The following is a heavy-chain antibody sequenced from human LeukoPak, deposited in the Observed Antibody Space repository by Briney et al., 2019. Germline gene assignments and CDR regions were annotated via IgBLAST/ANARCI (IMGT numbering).Heavy chain of an antibody. V-gene: IGHV3-74*01. CDR3: VRDFRSADY. CDR1: VFTFSNYC. J-gene: IGHJ4*02. CDR2: ICPGGTIT. Sequence: PGGSLRLSCTASVFTFSNYCMHWVRQTPGKGLIWVSRICPGGTITNYADSVKGRFTISRDDAKNMMFLQMNSLRADDTAVYYCVRDFRSADYWGQGILVTVSS.